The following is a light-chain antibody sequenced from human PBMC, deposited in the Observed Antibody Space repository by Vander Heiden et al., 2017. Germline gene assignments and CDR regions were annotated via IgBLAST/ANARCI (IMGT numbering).Light chain of an antibody. J-gene: IGLJ2*01. CDR2: DNS. CDR3: QSYDSSLSGSVV. Sequence: QSVLTPPPSASCAPGQRVTISCTGSSSNIGAGYDVHWYQQLPGTAPKLLIYDNSNRPSGVPDRFSGSESGTSASLAITGLQAEDEADYYCQSYDSSLSGSVVFGGGTKLTVL. V-gene: IGLV1-40*01. CDR1: SSNIGAGYD.